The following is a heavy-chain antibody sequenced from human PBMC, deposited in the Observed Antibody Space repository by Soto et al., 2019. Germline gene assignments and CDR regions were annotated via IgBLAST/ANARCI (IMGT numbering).Heavy chain of an antibody. CDR3: ARIIGRYLDV. CDR1: YDSFSFSNVF. Sequence: AATLSLTFTVSYDSFSFSNVFWGCVRQPPGKGLEWIGNIDYSGTADFNPSLGTRVTFPVDTSKNQFSLTLYSVTAADKDVYYCARIIGRYLDVWGQGILVSVYS. V-gene: IGHV4-39*01. D-gene: IGHD3-10*01. CDR2: IDYSGTA. J-gene: IGHJ4*02.